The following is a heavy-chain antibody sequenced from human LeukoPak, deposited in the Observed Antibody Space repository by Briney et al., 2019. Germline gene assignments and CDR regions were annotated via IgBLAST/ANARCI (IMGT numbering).Heavy chain of an antibody. CDR3: ARSAKGIAVAGREFDY. CDR2: IHTSGST. V-gene: IGHV4-4*07. D-gene: IGHD6-19*01. Sequence: SETLSLTCTVSGGSNSSYYWSWIRQPAGKGLEWIGRIHTSGSTNYNPSLKSRVTMSVDTSKNQLSLKLSSVTAADTAVYYCARSAKGIAVAGREFDYWGQGTLVTVSS. J-gene: IGHJ4*02. CDR1: GGSNSSYY.